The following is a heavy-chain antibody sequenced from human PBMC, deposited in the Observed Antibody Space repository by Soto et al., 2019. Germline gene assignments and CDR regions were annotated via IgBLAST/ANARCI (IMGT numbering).Heavy chain of an antibody. CDR2: IYYGGSA. J-gene: IGHJ4*02. D-gene: IGHD2-8*01. V-gene: IGHV4-59*08. Sequence: PSETLSLTCTVSGGSISTYYWNWIRQPPGKGLEWIGYIYYGGSANYNPSIKSRVTISVDTSKKQFSLKLSSVTAADTAVYYCARGGHCTNGVCSALDYWGQGTLVTVSS. CDR1: GGSISTYY. CDR3: ARGGHCTNGVCSALDY.